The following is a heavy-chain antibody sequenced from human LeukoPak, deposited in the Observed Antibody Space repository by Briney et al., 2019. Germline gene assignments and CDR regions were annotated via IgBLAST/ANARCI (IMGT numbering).Heavy chain of an antibody. CDR1: GFTFSSYW. CDR2: IDSDGSST. Sequence: GGSLRLSCAASGFTFSSYWMHWVRQAPGKGLVWVSRIDSDGSSTSYADSVKGRFTISRDNAKNTLYLQMNSLRAEDTAVYYCARVLYSSGWYYFDYWGQGTLVTVSS. V-gene: IGHV3-74*01. D-gene: IGHD6-19*01. J-gene: IGHJ4*02. CDR3: ARVLYSSGWYYFDY.